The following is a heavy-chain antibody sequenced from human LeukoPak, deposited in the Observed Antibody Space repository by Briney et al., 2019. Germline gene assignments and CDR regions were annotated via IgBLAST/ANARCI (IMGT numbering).Heavy chain of an antibody. CDR1: GDSISSDDYY. CDR3: VRVREATIAPFFDG. J-gene: IGHJ4*02. V-gene: IGHV4-31*03. D-gene: IGHD4/OR15-4a*01. Sequence: SETLSLTCTVSGDSISSDDYYWTWNPQHPGQGLVWFGCIYYSGSTYYNLYLKSRVIISADTPNNHFSLKQSSVTAADTAVYFCVRVREATIAPFFDGWGQGSLVTASS. CDR2: IYYSGST.